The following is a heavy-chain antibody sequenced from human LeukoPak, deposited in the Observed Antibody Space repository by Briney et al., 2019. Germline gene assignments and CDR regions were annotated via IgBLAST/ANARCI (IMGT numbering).Heavy chain of an antibody. D-gene: IGHD3-22*01. CDR2: N. Sequence: NSYSLSLNCRFTISLDNTTTSLYLQMNSLRADDTAVYYCAREERGYYDSSGYPYDAFDIWGQGTMVTVSS. CDR3: AREERGYYDSSGYPYDAFDI. V-gene: IGHV3-7*03. J-gene: IGHJ3*02.